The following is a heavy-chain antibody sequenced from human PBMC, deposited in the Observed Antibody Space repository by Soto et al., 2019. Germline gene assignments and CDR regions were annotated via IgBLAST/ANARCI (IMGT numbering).Heavy chain of an antibody. D-gene: IGHD1-7*01. J-gene: IGHJ4*02. CDR3: ARGLNWNYSPLGY. CDR2: INHSGST. V-gene: IGHV4-34*01. CDR1: GGSFSGYY. Sequence: QVQLQQCGAGLLKPSETLSLTCAVYGGSFSGYYWSWIRQPPGKGLEWIGEINHSGSTNYNPSLKSRVTISVDTYKYQLSLKLSSVTAADTAVYYCARGLNWNYSPLGYWGQGTLVTVSS.